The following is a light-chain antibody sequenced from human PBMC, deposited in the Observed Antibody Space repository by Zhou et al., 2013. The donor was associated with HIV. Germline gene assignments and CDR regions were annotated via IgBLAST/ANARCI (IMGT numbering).Light chain of an antibody. Sequence: DIQMTQSPSSLSASVGDRVTITCRPSQSIGSSLNWYQQKPGKAPKLLIYAASSLQSGVPSRFSGSGSGTEFTLTISSLQPDDFATYYCQQYSSYSTFGQGTKLEIK. J-gene: IGKJ2*01. CDR2: AAS. V-gene: IGKV1-39*01. CDR1: QSIGSS. CDR3: QQYSSYST.